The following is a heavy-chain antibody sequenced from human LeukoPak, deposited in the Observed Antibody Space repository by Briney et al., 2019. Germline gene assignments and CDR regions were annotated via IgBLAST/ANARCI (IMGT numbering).Heavy chain of an antibody. J-gene: IGHJ5*02. CDR2: IYHSGTT. CDR3: ARGVTMIGRLRFDP. V-gene: IGHV4-38-2*02. CDR1: GYSISSGYY. Sequence: SETLSLTCTVSGYSISSGYYWGWIRQPPGKGLEWIGNIYHSGTTYYNPSLKSRVTISADTSKNQFSLKLSSVTAADTAVYYCARGVTMIGRLRFDPWGQGILVTVSS. D-gene: IGHD3-22*01.